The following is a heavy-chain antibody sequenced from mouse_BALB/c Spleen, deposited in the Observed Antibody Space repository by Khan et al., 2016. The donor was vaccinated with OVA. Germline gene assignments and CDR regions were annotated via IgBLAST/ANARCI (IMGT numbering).Heavy chain of an antibody. V-gene: IGHV1-9*01. Sequence: QIQLVQSGAELTKPGASVKISCKATGYTFSSYWIEWVKQRPGHGLEWIGEIIPGSGCNNYNEKFKGKATFTADKSSITAYMQLSNLTSDDSAVYYCARGNYYGSSAWFGYWGQGTLVTVSA. D-gene: IGHD1-1*01. CDR1: GYTFSSYW. CDR3: ARGNYYGSSAWFGY. J-gene: IGHJ3*01. CDR2: IIPGSGCN.